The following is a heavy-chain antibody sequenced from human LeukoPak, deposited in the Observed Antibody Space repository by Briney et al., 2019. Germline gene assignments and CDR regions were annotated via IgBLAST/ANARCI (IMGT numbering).Heavy chain of an antibody. J-gene: IGHJ4*02. Sequence: GGSLRLSCAASGFTFINYAMSWVRQAPGKGLEWVSSISGSSGSTSYADSVKGRFTISRDNSKNTLYLQMNSLRAEDTAIYYCAKGHSTSYFDYWGQGTLVTVSS. CDR1: GFTFINYA. D-gene: IGHD1-1*01. V-gene: IGHV3-23*01. CDR2: ISGSSGST. CDR3: AKGHSTSYFDY.